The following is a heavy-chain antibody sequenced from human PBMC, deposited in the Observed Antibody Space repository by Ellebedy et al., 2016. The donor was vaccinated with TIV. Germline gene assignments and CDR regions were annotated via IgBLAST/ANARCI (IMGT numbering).Heavy chain of an antibody. Sequence: SQTLSLTCVISADSVSTDLGRNWIWHSPSRGLAWLGRTYYRSKWNNDYAVSLKSRITINPDTSKNLFSLQLNSVTPEDTAVYYCARGWFGSGMGVWGQGTTVTVSS. V-gene: IGHV6-1*01. CDR1: ADSVSTDLG. J-gene: IGHJ6*02. D-gene: IGHD3-10*01. CDR2: TYYRSKWNN. CDR3: ARGWFGSGMGV.